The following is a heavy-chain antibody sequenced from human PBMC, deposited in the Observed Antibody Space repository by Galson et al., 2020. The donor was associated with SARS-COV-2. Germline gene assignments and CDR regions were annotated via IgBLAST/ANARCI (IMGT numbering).Heavy chain of an antibody. Sequence: SETLSLTCAVYGGSFSGSGESFSGYYWSWIRQAPGKGLEWIGDINHSGSTNYSPSLKSRVTISIDTSKNQFSLNLRSVTAADTAVYYCATQLWYSQFNLWGQGTLVTVSS. D-gene: IGHD5-18*01. J-gene: IGHJ4*02. CDR3: ATQLWYSQFNL. CDR1: GGSFSGSGESFSGYY. V-gene: IGHV4-34*01. CDR2: INHSGST.